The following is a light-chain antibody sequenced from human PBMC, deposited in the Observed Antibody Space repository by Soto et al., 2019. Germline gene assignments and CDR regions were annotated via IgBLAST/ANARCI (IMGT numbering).Light chain of an antibody. Sequence: DVQLTQSPSFLSASVGARVTITCRASHAISTYLAWYQQKPGKAPKFLISAESTLQSGVTSAFSASRSGTGFKLTVSSLQPEDFATCSCKRLNTYPFTFGPGTTVDLK. CDR2: AES. CDR1: HAISTY. CDR3: KRLNTYPFT. V-gene: IGKV1-9*01. J-gene: IGKJ3*01.